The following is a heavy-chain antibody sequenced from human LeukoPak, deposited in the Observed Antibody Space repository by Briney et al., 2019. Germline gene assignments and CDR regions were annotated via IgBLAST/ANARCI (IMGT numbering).Heavy chain of an antibody. CDR2: IWYDGSNK. CDR3: AREVDTAMAIDY. D-gene: IGHD5-18*01. V-gene: IGHV3-33*01. J-gene: IGHJ4*02. Sequence: GRSLRLSCAASGFTFSSYGMHWVRQVPRKGLERVAVIWYDGSNKYYADSVKGRFTISRDNSKNTLYLQMNSLRAEDTAVYYCAREVDTAMAIDYWGQGTLVTVSS. CDR1: GFTFSSYG.